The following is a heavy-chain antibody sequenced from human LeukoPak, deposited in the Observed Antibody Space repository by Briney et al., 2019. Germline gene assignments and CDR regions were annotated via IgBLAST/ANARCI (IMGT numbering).Heavy chain of an antibody. CDR2: IWYDGSNK. CDR1: GFTFSSYG. Sequence: GGSLGLSCAASGFTFSSYGMHWVRQAPGKGLEWVAVIWYDGSNKYYADSVKGRFTISRDNSKNTLYLQMNSLRAEDTAVYYCARHYRYYDSSGYQYYFDYWGQGTLVTVSS. V-gene: IGHV3-33*01. J-gene: IGHJ4*02. D-gene: IGHD3-22*01. CDR3: ARHYRYYDSSGYQYYFDY.